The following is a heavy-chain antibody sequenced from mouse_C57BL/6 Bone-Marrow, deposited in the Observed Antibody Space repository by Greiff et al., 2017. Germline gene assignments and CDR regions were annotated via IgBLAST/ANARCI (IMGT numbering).Heavy chain of an antibody. CDR2: IDPSDSYT. CDR3: ARPGSIPYAMDY. V-gene: IGHV1-50*01. D-gene: IGHD1-1*01. CDR1: GYTFTSYW. Sequence: QVQLQQSGAELVKPGASVKLSCKASGYTFTSYWMQWVKQRPGQGLEWIGEIDPSDSYTNYNQKFKGKATVTVETSSSTAYMQLSSLTSEDSAGYYCARPGSIPYAMDYWGQGTSVTVSS. J-gene: IGHJ4*01.